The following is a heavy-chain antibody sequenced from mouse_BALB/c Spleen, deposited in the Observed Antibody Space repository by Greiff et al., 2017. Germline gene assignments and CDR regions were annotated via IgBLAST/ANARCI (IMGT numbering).Heavy chain of an antibody. D-gene: IGHD1-1*01. V-gene: IGHV1-12*01. CDR1: GYTFTSYN. J-gene: IGHJ4*01. CDR2: IYPGNGDT. Sequence: QVQLQQPGAELVKPGASVKMSCKASGYTFTSYNMHWVKQTPGQGLEWIGAIYPGNGDTSYNQKFKGKATLTADKSSSTAYMQLSSLTSEDSAVYYCAKSSSFITTVVAQYYYAMDYWGQGTSVTVSS. CDR3: AKSSSFITTVVAQYYYAMDY.